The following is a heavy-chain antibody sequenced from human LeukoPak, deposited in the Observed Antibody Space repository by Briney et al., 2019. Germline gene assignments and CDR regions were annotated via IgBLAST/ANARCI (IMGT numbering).Heavy chain of an antibody. D-gene: IGHD1-14*01. CDR1: GGSISSGGYY. CDR3: ARRPDSVGPFEY. J-gene: IGHJ4*02. Sequence: SSQTLSLTCTVSGGSISSGGYYWSWIRQHPGKGLEWIGYIYYSGSTYYNPSLKGRVTISVDTSKNQFSLKLSSVTAADTAVYYCARRPDSVGPFEYWGQGTLVTVSS. CDR2: IYYSGST. V-gene: IGHV4-31*03.